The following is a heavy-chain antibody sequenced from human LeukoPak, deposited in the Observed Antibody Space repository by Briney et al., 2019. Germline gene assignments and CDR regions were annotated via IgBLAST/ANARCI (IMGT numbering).Heavy chain of an antibody. V-gene: IGHV4-39*01. D-gene: IGHD4-17*01. CDR3: ASHDYGTYYFDY. Sequence: SETLSLTCTVSGGSLSSSHYSWGWIRQPPGKGLEWFGSIYSGGSTYYNPSLKSRVTISVDTSQNQFSLKLSSVTAADAAVYYCASHDYGTYYFDYWGQGTLVTVSS. CDR2: IYSGGST. CDR1: GGSLSSSHYS. J-gene: IGHJ4*02.